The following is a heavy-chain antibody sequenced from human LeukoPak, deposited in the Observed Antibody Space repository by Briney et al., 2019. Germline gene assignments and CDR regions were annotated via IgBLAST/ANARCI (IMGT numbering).Heavy chain of an antibody. CDR3: AKTGYDILTGYYNFDY. D-gene: IGHD3-9*01. Sequence: GGSLRLSCAASGFTFSSYAMSWVRQAPGKGLEWVSAISGSGGSTYYADSVKGRFTISRDNSKNTLYLQMNSLRAEDTAVYYCAKTGYDILTGYYNFDYWGQGTLVTVSS. CDR2: ISGSGGST. CDR1: GFTFSSYA. V-gene: IGHV3-23*01. J-gene: IGHJ4*02.